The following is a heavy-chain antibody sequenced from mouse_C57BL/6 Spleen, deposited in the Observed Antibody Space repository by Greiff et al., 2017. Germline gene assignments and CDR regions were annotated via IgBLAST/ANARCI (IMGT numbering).Heavy chain of an antibody. J-gene: IGHJ2*01. D-gene: IGHD2-2*01. CDR1: GYTFTDYY. CDR3: AREGYDMVGY. V-gene: IGHV1-76*01. Sequence: VQLQQSGAELVRPGASVKLSCKASGYTFTDYYINWVKQRPGQGLEWIARIYPGSGNTYYNEKFKGKATLTAEKSSSTAYMQLSSLTSEDSAVYFCAREGYDMVGYWGQGTTLTVSS. CDR2: IYPGSGNT.